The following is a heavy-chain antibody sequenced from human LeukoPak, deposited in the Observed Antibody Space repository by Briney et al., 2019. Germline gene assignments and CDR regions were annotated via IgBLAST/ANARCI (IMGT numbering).Heavy chain of an antibody. CDR2: INPNSGGT. CDR3: SRYRYGSSTSCYRWFDP. V-gene: IGHV1-2*02. CDR1: LYTFTGYY. J-gene: IGHJ5*02. Sequence: ASVKVSCKASLYTFTGYYIHWAGQAPGQGLEWMGWINPNSGGTNYAQKFQGRVTMTRDTSISTAYMELNRLRSDDTAVYCRSRYRYGSSTSCYRWFDPWDQGTLVTVSS. D-gene: IGHD2-2*01.